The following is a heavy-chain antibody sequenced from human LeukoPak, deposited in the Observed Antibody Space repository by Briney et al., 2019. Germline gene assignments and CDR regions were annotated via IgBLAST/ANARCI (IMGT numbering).Heavy chain of an antibody. V-gene: IGHV1-3*03. D-gene: IGHD6-19*01. CDR1: GDSFSNHA. Sequence: ASVXXXCKASGDSFSNHAXSWVRQXPGQGXEWMGCINGDNGNTQYSQKFQGRVTFTRDTSASTAYMELSSLTSEDMAVFYCARGGPNSGGWTLDHWGQGTLVSVSS. CDR3: ARGGPNSGGWTLDH. CDR2: INGDNGNT. J-gene: IGHJ4*02.